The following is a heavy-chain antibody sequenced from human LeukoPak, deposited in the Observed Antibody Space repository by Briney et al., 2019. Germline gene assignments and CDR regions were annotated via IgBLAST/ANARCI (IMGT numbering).Heavy chain of an antibody. D-gene: IGHD6-19*01. J-gene: IGHJ3*02. V-gene: IGHV4-59*12. CDR3: AREGSSSGWRPFDI. CDR1: GGSISSFL. Sequence: SETLSLTCTVSGGSISSFLWSWIRQSPGKGLEWIGYINYSGTTNYNPSLKSRVTLSLDTSKNQFSLNLSSVTAADTAVYYCAREGSSSGWRPFDIWGQGTVVTVSS. CDR2: INYSGTT.